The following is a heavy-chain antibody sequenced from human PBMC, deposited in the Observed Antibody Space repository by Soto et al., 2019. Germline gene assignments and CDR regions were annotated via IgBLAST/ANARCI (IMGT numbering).Heavy chain of an antibody. J-gene: IGHJ3*01. V-gene: IGHV3-53*01. CDR2: LYDLDGS. CDR3: ATWHEREHAYDV. CDR1: GFTISGKKY. Sequence: VGSLRLSCAAFGFTISGKKYVAWVRQAPGKGLEWVSALYDLDGSFYAASVKGRFTTSSDSSKTTVYLQMNDLRPDDTAVYYCATWHEREHAYDVWGQGTTVTVSS. D-gene: IGHD1-1*01.